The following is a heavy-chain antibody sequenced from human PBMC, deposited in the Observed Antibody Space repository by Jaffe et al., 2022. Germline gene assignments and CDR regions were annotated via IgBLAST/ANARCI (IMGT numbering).Heavy chain of an antibody. D-gene: IGHD3-9*01. CDR2: IYWDDDK. CDR3: AHSTSLRYFDWLLGFRDYYMDV. V-gene: IGHV2-5*02. Sequence: QITLKESGPTLVKPTQTLTLTCTFSGFSLSTSGVGVGWIRQPPGKALEWLALIYWDDDKRYSPSLKSRLTITKDTSKNQVVLTMTNMDPVDTATYYCAHSTSLRYFDWLLGFRDYYMDVWGKGTTVTVSS. J-gene: IGHJ6*03. CDR1: GFSLSTSGVG.